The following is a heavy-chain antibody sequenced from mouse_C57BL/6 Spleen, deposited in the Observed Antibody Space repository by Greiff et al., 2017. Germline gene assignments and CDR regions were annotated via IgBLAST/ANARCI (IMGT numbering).Heavy chain of an antibody. CDR3: AREGDAMDY. V-gene: IGHV5-15*04. Sequence: EVMLVESGGGLVQPGGSLKLSCAASGFTFSDYGMAWVRQAPRKGPEWVAFISNLAYSIYYADTVTGRFTISRENAKNTLYLEMSSLRSEDTAMYYCAREGDAMDYWGQGTSVTVSS. CDR1: GFTFSDYG. CDR2: ISNLAYSI. J-gene: IGHJ4*01.